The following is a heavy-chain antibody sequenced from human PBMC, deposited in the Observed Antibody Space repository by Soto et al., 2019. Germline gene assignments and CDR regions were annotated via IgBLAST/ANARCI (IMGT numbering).Heavy chain of an antibody. V-gene: IGHV1-69*02. D-gene: IGHD2-15*01. CDR2: IIPILGIA. J-gene: IGHJ4*02. CDR1: RGTFSSYT. Sequence: GASVKVSCKASRGTFSSYTISWVRQAPGQGLEWMGRIIPILGIANYAQKFQGRVTITADKSTSTAYMELSSLRSEDTAVYYCARSGGLDRDFNYWGQGSLVTVSS. CDR3: ARSGGLDRDFNY.